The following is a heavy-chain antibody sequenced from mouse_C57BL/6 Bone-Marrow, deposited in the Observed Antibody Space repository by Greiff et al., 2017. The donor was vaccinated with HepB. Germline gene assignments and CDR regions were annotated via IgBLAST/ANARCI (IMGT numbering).Heavy chain of an antibody. D-gene: IGHD1-1*01. J-gene: IGHJ4*01. V-gene: IGHV1-61*01. CDR1: GYTFTSYW. CDR3: ARTTVVPYAMDY. Sequence: VQLQQPGAELVRPGSSVKLSCKASGYTFTSYWMDWVKQRPGQGLEWIGNIYPSDSETYYNQKFKDKATLTVDKSSSTAYMQLSSLTSEDSAIYYCARTTVVPYAMDYWGQGTSVTVSS. CDR2: IYPSDSET.